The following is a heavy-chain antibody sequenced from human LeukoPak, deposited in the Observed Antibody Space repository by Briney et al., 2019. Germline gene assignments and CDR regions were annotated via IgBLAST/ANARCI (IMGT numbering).Heavy chain of an antibody. CDR2: IYSGGST. D-gene: IGHD4-17*01. J-gene: IGHJ4*02. Sequence: GGSLRLSCAASGFTVSSNYMSWVRQAPGKGLEWVSVIYSGGSTYYADSVKGRFTISRDNSKNTLYLQMNSLRAEDTAVYYCARVVDHDYGDYYLDYWGQGTLVTVSS. CDR3: ARVVDHDYGDYYLDY. V-gene: IGHV3-53*01. CDR1: GFTVSSNY.